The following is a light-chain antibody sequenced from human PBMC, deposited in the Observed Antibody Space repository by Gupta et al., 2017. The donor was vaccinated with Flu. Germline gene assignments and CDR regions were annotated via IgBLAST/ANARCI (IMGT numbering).Light chain of an antibody. CDR1: QSVLYSSNNKNY. CDR3: QQYDSNPMYT. J-gene: IGKJ2*01. Sequence: DIVMTQSPDSLAVSLGERATINCKSSQSVLYSSNNKNYLAWYKQKPGQPPKLLIYWASTRESGVPDRFSGSGYGTDFTLTISSRQAEDVAVYYCQQYDSNPMYTFGQGTKLEIK. CDR2: WAS. V-gene: IGKV4-1*01.